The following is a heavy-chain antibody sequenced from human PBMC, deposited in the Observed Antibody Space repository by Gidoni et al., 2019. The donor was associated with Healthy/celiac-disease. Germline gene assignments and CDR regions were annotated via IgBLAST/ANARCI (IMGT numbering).Heavy chain of an antibody. CDR3: AKGGLGVHDAFDI. J-gene: IGHJ3*02. V-gene: IGHV3-30*18. D-gene: IGHD3-16*01. CDR1: FTFSSYG. Sequence: FTFSSYGMHWVRQAPGKGREWVAVISYDGSNKYYADSVKGRFTISRDNSKNTLYLQMNSLRAEDTAVYYCAKGGLGVHDAFDIWGQGTMVTVSS. CDR2: ISYDGSNK.